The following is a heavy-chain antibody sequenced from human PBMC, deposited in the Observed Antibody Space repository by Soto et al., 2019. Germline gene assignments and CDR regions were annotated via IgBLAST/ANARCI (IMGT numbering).Heavy chain of an antibody. CDR2: IYYSGST. Sequence: QLQLQESGPGLVKPSETLSLTCTVSGGSISSSSYYWDWIRQPPGKGLRWIGRIYYSGSTYYNPSLQSRLAIAADTSRNQVPLRLSSVTAADTAVYYCARRIIVGPTTTYDYWGQGTLVTVSS. D-gene: IGHD1-26*01. CDR3: ARRIIVGPTTTYDY. CDR1: GGSISSSSYY. J-gene: IGHJ4*02. V-gene: IGHV4-39*01.